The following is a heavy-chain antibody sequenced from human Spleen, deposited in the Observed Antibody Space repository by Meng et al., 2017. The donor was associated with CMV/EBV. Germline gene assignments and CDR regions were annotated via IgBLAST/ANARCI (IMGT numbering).Heavy chain of an antibody. CDR3: ARLNGRLGAYFFDY. CDR1: GFTFSRYG. CDR2: ISGSSNKI. J-gene: IGHJ4*02. V-gene: IGHV3-48*04. Sequence: GESLKISCAASGFTFSRYGMDWVRQAPGKGLEWISYISGSSNKIFYADTVKGRFTISRDTAENSLYLQMNSLRAEDTAIYYCARLNGRLGAYFFDYWGQGTLVTVSS. D-gene: IGHD2-8*01.